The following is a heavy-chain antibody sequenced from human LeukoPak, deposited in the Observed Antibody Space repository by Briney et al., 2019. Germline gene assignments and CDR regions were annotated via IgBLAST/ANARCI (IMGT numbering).Heavy chain of an antibody. V-gene: IGHV3-30-3*01. D-gene: IGHD6-19*01. Sequence: GRSLRLSCAASGFTFSSYAMHWVRQAPGKGLEWVAVISYDGSNKYYADSVKGRFTISRDNSKNTLYLQMNSLRAEDTAVYYCAKAHNPSGWPHDYWGQGTLVTVSS. CDR1: GFTFSSYA. CDR2: ISYDGSNK. J-gene: IGHJ4*02. CDR3: AKAHNPSGWPHDY.